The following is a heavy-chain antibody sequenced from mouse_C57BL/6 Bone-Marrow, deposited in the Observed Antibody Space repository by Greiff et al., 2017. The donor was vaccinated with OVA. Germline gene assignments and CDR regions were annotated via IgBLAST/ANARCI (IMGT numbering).Heavy chain of an antibody. CDR3: AEDGVFYYFDY. CDR1: GYTFTSYW. J-gene: IGHJ2*01. V-gene: IGHV1-50*01. Sequence: QVQLQQSGAELVKPGASVKLSCKASGYTFTSYWMQWVKQRPGQGLEWIGEIDPSDSYTNYNQKFKGKATLTVDTTSSTAYMQLSSLTSEDSAVYYGAEDGVFYYFDYWGQGTTLTVSS. CDR2: IDPSDSYT.